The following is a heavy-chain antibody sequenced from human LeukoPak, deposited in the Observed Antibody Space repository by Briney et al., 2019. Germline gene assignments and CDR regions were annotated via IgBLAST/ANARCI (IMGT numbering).Heavy chain of an antibody. V-gene: IGHV4-30-4*01. D-gene: IGHD6-13*01. CDR1: GGSISSGDYY. Sequence: SETLSLTCTVSGGSISSGDYYWSWIRQPPGKGLEWIGYIYYSGSTYYNPSLKSRVTISVDMSKNQFSLKLSSVTAADTAVYYCARKTAAGYFDYWGQGTLVTVSS. J-gene: IGHJ4*02. CDR2: IYYSGST. CDR3: ARKTAAGYFDY.